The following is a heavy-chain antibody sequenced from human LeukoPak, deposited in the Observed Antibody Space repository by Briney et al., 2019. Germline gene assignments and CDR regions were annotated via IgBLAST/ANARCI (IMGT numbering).Heavy chain of an antibody. J-gene: IGHJ6*02. CDR2: INHSGST. Sequence: KPSETLSLTCAVYGGSFSGYYWSWIRQPPGKGLEWIGEINHSGSTNYNPSLKSRVTISVDTSKNQFSLKLSSVTAADTAVYYCARGPILRYCSSTSCYDYYYYYGMDVWGQGTTVTVSS. V-gene: IGHV4-34*01. CDR1: GGSFSGYY. CDR3: ARGPILRYCSSTSCYDYYYYYGMDV. D-gene: IGHD2-2*01.